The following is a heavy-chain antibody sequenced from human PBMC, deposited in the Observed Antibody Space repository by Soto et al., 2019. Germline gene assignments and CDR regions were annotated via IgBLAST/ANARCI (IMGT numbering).Heavy chain of an antibody. Sequence: QVQLVQSGAEVKKPGASVKVSCKASGYTFTSYGISWVRQAPGQGLEWMGWISAYNGNTNYAQKLQGRVTMTTDTSPSTAYMELRSLRSDDTAVYYCARVEYLMKLRYGEDWFDPWGQGTLVTVSS. CDR2: ISAYNGNT. D-gene: IGHD3-10*01. CDR1: GYTFTSYG. V-gene: IGHV1-18*01. CDR3: ARVEYLMKLRYGEDWFDP. J-gene: IGHJ5*02.